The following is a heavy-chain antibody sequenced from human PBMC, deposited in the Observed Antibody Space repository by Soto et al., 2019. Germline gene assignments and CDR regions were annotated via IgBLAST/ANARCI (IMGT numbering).Heavy chain of an antibody. J-gene: IGHJ4*02. CDR3: ARTQREGLPNYYFDS. Sequence: SGPTLVNPTETLTLPCTVSGFSLSKARMGVSWIRQPPGKALEWLAHIFWNDERSYNTSLKSRLTISRDTSKSQVVLTMTNVDTVDTGTYYCARTQREGLPNYYFDSWGQGTLVNVSS. CDR1: GFSLSKARMG. V-gene: IGHV2-26*01. CDR2: IFWNDER. D-gene: IGHD2-15*01.